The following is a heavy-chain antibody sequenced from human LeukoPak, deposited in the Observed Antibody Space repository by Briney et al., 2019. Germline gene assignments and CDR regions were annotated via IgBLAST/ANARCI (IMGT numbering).Heavy chain of an antibody. D-gene: IGHD3-22*01. CDR3: ARGPYSYDSSGAFDI. Sequence: PGGSLRLSCEASGFTFSTYNMNWVRQAPGKRLEWVSSITSTSSYVFYADSVKGRFTISRDNAKNSLYLQINSLRAEDTAVYYCARGPYSYDSSGAFDIWGQGTMVTVSS. CDR2: ITSTSSYV. V-gene: IGHV3-21*01. CDR1: GFTFSTYN. J-gene: IGHJ3*02.